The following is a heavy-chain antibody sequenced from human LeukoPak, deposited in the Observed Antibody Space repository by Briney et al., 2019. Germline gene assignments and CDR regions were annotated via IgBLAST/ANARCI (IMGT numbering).Heavy chain of an antibody. J-gene: IGHJ4*02. Sequence: PGRSLRLACAASRSIFGNYAISSVRHPPRDGLEWVSAIRVSGVITNHADSVKGRFTISRDNSKNPLYLQMSSLRAEDTAVYYGAKEGYGSTWNADFDYWGQGTLVIVSS. CDR3: AKEGYGSTWNADFDY. D-gene: IGHD6-13*01. CDR2: IRVSGVIT. CDR1: RSIFGNYA. V-gene: IGHV3-23*01.